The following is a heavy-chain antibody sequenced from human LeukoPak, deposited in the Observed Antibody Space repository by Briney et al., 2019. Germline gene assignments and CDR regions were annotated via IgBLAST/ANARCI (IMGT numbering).Heavy chain of an antibody. V-gene: IGHV4-34*01. Sequence: SETLSLTCADYGGSFSGYYWSWIRQPPGKGLEWIGEINHSGSTNYNPSLKSRVTISVDTSKNQFSLKLSSVTAADTAVYYCARARTYSSRWFDYWGQGTLVTVSS. D-gene: IGHD6-13*01. CDR1: GGSFSGYY. CDR2: INHSGST. CDR3: ARARTYSSRWFDY. J-gene: IGHJ4*02.